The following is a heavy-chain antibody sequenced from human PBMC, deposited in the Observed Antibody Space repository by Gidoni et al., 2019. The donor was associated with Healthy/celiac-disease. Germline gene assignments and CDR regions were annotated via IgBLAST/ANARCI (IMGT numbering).Heavy chain of an antibody. CDR1: GFTFSSYA. D-gene: IGHD3-10*01. CDR2: ISYDGSNK. J-gene: IGHJ4*02. V-gene: IGHV3-30*04. Sequence: QVQLVESGGGVVQPGRSLRLSCAAPGFTFSSYAMHWVRQASGKGLEWVAVISYDGSNKYYADSVKGRFTISRDNSKNTLYLQMNSLRAEDTAVYYCARGRVYFDYWGQGTLVTVSS. CDR3: ARGRVYFDY.